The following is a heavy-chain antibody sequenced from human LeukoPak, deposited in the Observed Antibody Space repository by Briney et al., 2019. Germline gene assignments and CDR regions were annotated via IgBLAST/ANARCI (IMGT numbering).Heavy chain of an antibody. V-gene: IGHV4-59*01. CDR3: ARLDSNYYYYGMDV. D-gene: IGHD3/OR15-3a*01. J-gene: IGHJ6*02. Sequence: SETLSLTCTVSGGSISRYYWSWIRQPPGRGLEWIGFIFYSGSTYYNPSLRSRVTMSVDTSKNQFSLKLSSVTAADTAVYYCARLDSNYYYYGMDVWGQGTTVTVSS. CDR1: GGSISRYY. CDR2: IFYSGST.